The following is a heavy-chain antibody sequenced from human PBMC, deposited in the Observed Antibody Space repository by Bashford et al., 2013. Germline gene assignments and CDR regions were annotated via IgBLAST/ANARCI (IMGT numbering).Heavy chain of an antibody. J-gene: IGHJ4*02. CDR3: ARIHGAYDFWSGSRRGLTVNFDY. D-gene: IGHD3-3*01. Sequence: WIRQPPGKALEWLAHILSNDEKSYSTSLKNRLTISKDTSKSQVVLTMTNMHPMDTATYYCARIHGAYDFWSGSRRGLTVNFDYWGQGTLVTVSS. CDR2: ILSNDEK. V-gene: IGHV2-26*01.